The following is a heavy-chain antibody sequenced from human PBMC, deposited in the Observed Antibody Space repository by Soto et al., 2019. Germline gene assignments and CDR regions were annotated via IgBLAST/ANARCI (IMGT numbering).Heavy chain of an antibody. V-gene: IGHV3-33*06. D-gene: IGHD5-12*01. Sequence: QVQLVESGGGVVQPGRSLRLSCAASGSTFSSFGMHWVRQAPGKGLEWVAVIWYDGSKRYYAESVKGRFTISRDNSNNTLYLEMNSRRVEDTAVYYCAKDRATVSRWIDGMDVWGQGTTVTVSS. CDR1: GSTFSSFG. CDR3: AKDRATVSRWIDGMDV. J-gene: IGHJ6*02. CDR2: IWYDGSKR.